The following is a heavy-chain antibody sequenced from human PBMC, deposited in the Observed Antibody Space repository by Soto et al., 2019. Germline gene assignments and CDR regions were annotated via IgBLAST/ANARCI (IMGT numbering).Heavy chain of an antibody. J-gene: IGHJ4*02. Sequence: QVQLQESGPRLVKPSQTLSLTCTVSGGSISSGGYYWSWIRQHPGKGLEWIGYIFYSGSTYYNPSLKSRVTISVDTSKNQFSLKLSSETAADTAVYYCATYGSGSYKPTTFDYWGQGTLVTVSS. CDR1: GGSISSGGYY. CDR3: ATYGSGSYKPTTFDY. CDR2: IFYSGST. D-gene: IGHD3-10*01. V-gene: IGHV4-31*03.